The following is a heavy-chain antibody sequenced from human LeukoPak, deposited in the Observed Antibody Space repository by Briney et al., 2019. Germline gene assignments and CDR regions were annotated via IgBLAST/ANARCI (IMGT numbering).Heavy chain of an antibody. V-gene: IGHV3-23*01. CDR2: ISGSGGST. CDR3: TTDPVGATDFDY. Sequence: GGSLRLSCAASGFTFSSYAMSWVRQAPGKGLEWVSAISGSGGSTYYADSVKGRFTISRDNSKNTLYLQMNSLKTEDTAVYYCTTDPVGATDFDYWGQGTLVTVSS. J-gene: IGHJ4*02. D-gene: IGHD1-26*01. CDR1: GFTFSSYA.